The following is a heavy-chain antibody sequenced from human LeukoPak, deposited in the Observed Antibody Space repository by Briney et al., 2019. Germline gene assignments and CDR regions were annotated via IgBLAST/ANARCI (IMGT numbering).Heavy chain of an antibody. CDR3: AVVRGVIITRPRMPNYYYYGMDV. D-gene: IGHD3-10*01. Sequence: GGSLRLSCAASGFTVSSNYMSWVRQAPGKGLEWVSVIYSGGSTYYADSVKGRFTISRDNSKNTLYLQMNSLRAEDTAVYYCAVVRGVIITRPRMPNYYYYGMDVWGQGTTVTVSS. CDR2: IYSGGST. CDR1: GFTVSSNY. V-gene: IGHV3-53*01. J-gene: IGHJ6*02.